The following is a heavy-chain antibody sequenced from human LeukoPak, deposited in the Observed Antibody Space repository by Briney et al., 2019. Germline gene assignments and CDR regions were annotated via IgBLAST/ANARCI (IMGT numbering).Heavy chain of an antibody. CDR3: ARVALYSSGWYEGLNWFDP. CDR2: ISAYNGNT. V-gene: IGHV1-18*01. J-gene: IGHJ5*02. Sequence: ASVKVSCKASGYTFTSYGISWVRQAPGQGLEWMGWISAYNGNTNYAQKLQGRVTMTTDTSTSTAYMELRSLRSDDTAVYYCARVALYSSGWYEGLNWFDPWGQGILVTVSS. D-gene: IGHD6-19*01. CDR1: GYTFTSYG.